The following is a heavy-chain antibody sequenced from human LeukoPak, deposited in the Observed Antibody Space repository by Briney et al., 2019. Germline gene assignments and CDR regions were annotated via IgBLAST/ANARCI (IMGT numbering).Heavy chain of an antibody. D-gene: IGHD6-19*01. CDR2: INPSGGST. J-gene: IGHJ4*02. V-gene: IGHV1-46*01. Sequence: ASVKVSCKASGYTFTSYYMHWVRQAPGQGLEWMGIINPSGGSTSYAQKFQGRVTMTRDTSTSTVYMELSSLRSEDTAVYYCARNVDGHSSGWYYFDYWGQGTLVTVSS. CDR3: ARNVDGHSSGWYYFDY. CDR1: GYTFTSYY.